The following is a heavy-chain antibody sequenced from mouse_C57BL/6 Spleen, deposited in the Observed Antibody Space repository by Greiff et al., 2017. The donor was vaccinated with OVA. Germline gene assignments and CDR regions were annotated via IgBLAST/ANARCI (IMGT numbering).Heavy chain of an antibody. CDR1: GFTFSSYA. CDR2: ISSGGDYI. J-gene: IGHJ2*01. CDR3: TRAGITTVVAKGLYYFDY. V-gene: IGHV5-9-1*02. Sequence: EVMLVESGEGLVKPGWSLKLSCAASGFTFSSYAMSWVRQTPEKRLEWVAYISSGGDYIYYADTVKGRFTISRDNARNTLYLQMSSLKSEDTAMYYCTRAGITTVVAKGLYYFDYWGQGTTLTVSS. D-gene: IGHD1-1*01.